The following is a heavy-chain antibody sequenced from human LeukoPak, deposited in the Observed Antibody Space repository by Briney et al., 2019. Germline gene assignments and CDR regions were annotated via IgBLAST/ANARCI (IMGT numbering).Heavy chain of an antibody. CDR3: ARDDEYSSSSGY. CDR1: GYTFTGYY. V-gene: IGHV1-18*04. Sequence: ASVKVSCKASGYTFTGYYMHWVRQAPGQGLEWMGWISAYNGNTNYAQKLQGRVTMTTDTSTSTAYMELRSLRSDDTAVYYCARDDEYSSSSGYWGQGALVTVSS. CDR2: ISAYNGNT. J-gene: IGHJ4*02. D-gene: IGHD6-6*01.